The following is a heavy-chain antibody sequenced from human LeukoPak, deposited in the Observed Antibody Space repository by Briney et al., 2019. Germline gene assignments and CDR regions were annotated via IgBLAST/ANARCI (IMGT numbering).Heavy chain of an antibody. V-gene: IGHV4-59*08. Sequence: SETLSLTCTVSGGSISSYYWSWIRQPPGKGLEWIGYIYYSGSTNYNPSLKSRVTMSVDTSKNQFSLKLSSVTAADTAVYYCARLRYYDFWSGDYGMDVWGQGTTVTVSS. D-gene: IGHD3-3*01. J-gene: IGHJ6*02. CDR1: GGSISSYY. CDR2: IYYSGST. CDR3: ARLRYYDFWSGDYGMDV.